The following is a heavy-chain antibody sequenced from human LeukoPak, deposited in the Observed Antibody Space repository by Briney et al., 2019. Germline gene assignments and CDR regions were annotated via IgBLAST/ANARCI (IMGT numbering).Heavy chain of an antibody. CDR1: GGTFSSYA. J-gene: IGHJ6*03. D-gene: IGHD3-10*01. V-gene: IGHV1-69*05. Sequence: KVSCKASGGTFSSYAISWVRQAPGQGLEWMRGIIPIFGTANYAQKFQGRVTITTDESTSTAYMELSSLRSEDTAVYYCATANSGGDYYYYMDVWGKGTTVTVSS. CDR3: ATANSGGDYYYYMDV. CDR2: IIPIFGTA.